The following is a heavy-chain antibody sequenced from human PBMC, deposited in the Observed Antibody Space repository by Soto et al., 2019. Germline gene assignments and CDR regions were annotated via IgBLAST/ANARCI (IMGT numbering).Heavy chain of an antibody. J-gene: IGHJ6*02. Sequence: GASVKVSCKASGGTFSSHAISWVRQAPGQGLEWMGGIIPIFGTANYAQKFQGRVTITADESTSTAYMELSSLRSEDTAVYYCARGGGYSYGRTIYYGMDVWGQGTTVTVSS. CDR3: ARGGGYSYGRTIYYGMDV. CDR1: GGTFSSHA. V-gene: IGHV1-69*13. D-gene: IGHD5-18*01. CDR2: IIPIFGTA.